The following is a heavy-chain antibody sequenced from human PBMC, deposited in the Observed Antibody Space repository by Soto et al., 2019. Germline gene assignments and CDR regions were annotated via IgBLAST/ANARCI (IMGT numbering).Heavy chain of an antibody. J-gene: IGHJ4*02. D-gene: IGHD6-13*01. CDR3: VRDSGAKLSSS. CDR1: GGTFSSYR. CDR2: IVPIYRTA. V-gene: IGHV1-69*13. Sequence: SVKVSCKASGGTFSSYRINWVRQAPGQGLEWVGGIVPIYRTADYAQKFQGRVTITADESARTSYMELRSLKSQDTAAYYCVRDSGAKLSSSWGQGTLVTVSS.